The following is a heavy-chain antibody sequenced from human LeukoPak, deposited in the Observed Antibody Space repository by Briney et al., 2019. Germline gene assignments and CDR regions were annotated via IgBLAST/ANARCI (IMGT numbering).Heavy chain of an antibody. CDR2: INPNSGGT. Sequence: GASVKVSCKASGYTLTGHYMHWVRQAPGQGREWMGWINPNSGGTNYAQKFQGRVTMNRDTTISPAYMVPDTRRSDGPAEYYCWRYYYRTATYQGYWGQGTLVTGSS. D-gene: IGHD3-22*01. CDR1: GYTLTGHY. CDR3: WRYYYRTATYQGY. V-gene: IGHV1-2*02. J-gene: IGHJ4*02.